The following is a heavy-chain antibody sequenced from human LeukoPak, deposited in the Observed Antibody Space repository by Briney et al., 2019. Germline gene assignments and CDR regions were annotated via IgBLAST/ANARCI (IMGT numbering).Heavy chain of an antibody. CDR1: GGSISSSSYY. Sequence: SETLSLTCTVSGGSISSSSYYWGWIRQPPGKGLEWIGSIYYSGSTYYNPSLKSRVTISVDTSKNQFSLKLSSVTAADTAVYYCARDLIYSSSWYGGWFDPWGQGTLVTVSS. J-gene: IGHJ5*02. D-gene: IGHD6-13*01. CDR3: ARDLIYSSSWYGGWFDP. CDR2: IYYSGST. V-gene: IGHV4-39*07.